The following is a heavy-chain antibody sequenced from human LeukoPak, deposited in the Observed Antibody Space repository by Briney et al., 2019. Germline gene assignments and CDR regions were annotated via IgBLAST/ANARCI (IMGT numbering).Heavy chain of an antibody. CDR2: IWYDGSNK. V-gene: IGHV3-33*06. D-gene: IGHD3-3*01. J-gene: IGHJ4*02. Sequence: GRSLRLSCAASGFTFSSYGMHCVRQAPGKGLEWVAVIWYDGSNKYYADSAKGGFTISRDNSKNTLYLQMNTLRAEDTAVYYCAKDKEWLTYFDYWGQGTLVTVSS. CDR1: GFTFSSYG. CDR3: AKDKEWLTYFDY.